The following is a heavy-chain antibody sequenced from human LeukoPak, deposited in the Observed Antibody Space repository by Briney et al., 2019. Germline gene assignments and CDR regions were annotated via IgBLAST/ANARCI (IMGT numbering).Heavy chain of an antibody. CDR2: IYHSGST. D-gene: IGHD3-10*01. CDR1: GGSISGSNW. V-gene: IGHV4-4*02. CDR3: ARDRRGLWFGELLSGGFDY. J-gene: IGHJ4*02. Sequence: SGTLSLTCAVSGGSISGSNWWSWVRQPPGKGLEWIGEIYHSGSTNYNPSLKSRVTISVDKSKNQFSLKLSSVTAADTAVYYCARDRRGLWFGELLSGGFDYWGQGTLVTVSS.